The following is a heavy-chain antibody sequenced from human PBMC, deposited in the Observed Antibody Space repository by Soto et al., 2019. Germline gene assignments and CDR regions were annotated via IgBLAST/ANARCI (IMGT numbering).Heavy chain of an antibody. Sequence: TSETLSLTCTVSGGSISSYYWSWIRQPPGKGLEWIGYIYYSGSTNYNPSLKSRVTISVDTSKNQFSLKLSSVTAADTAVYYCASSWRYGSGSYPFDYWGQGTLVTVSS. V-gene: IGHV4-59*01. J-gene: IGHJ4*02. CDR1: GGSISSYY. CDR3: ASSWRYGSGSYPFDY. CDR2: IYYSGST. D-gene: IGHD3-10*01.